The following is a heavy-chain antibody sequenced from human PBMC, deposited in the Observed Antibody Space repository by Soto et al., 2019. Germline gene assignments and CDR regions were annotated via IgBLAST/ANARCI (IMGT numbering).Heavy chain of an antibody. CDR3: ARGLGWGVLMVSHEQSGGMDV. CDR1: GGTFSSYA. CDR2: IIPIFGTA. V-gene: IGHV1-69*13. D-gene: IGHD2-8*01. Sequence: GASVKVSCKASGGTFSSYAISWVRQAPGQGLEWMGGIIPIFGTANYAQKFQGRVTITADESTSTAYMELSSLRSEDTAVYYCARGLGWGVLMVSHEQSGGMDVRGQGTTVTVSS. J-gene: IGHJ6*02.